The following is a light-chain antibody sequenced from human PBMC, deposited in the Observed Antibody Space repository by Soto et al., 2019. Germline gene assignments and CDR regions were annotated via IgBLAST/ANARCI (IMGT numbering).Light chain of an antibody. CDR1: HSINTF. J-gene: IGKJ5*01. V-gene: IGKV3-20*01. CDR2: DAC. Sequence: IVLTQSPVTFSLSPGERGTRSFRGSHSINTFLAWYHQKPGQAPRLLIYDACDRATGIPDRFSGSGSGTDFTLTIRRLEPEDFAVYYCQQYGRSPQINVGNGKRREIK. CDR3: QQYGRSPQIN.